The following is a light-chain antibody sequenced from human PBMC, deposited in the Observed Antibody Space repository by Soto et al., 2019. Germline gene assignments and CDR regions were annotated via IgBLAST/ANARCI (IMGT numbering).Light chain of an antibody. Sequence: QSVLTQPASVSGSPGQSITISCIGTSSDVGSSDLVSWYQQHPDTAPKLMIYGATKRPSGVSNRFSGSKSGNTASLTISGLHAEDEAYYYCCSYTSTSPYVFGSGTKLTVL. CDR1: SSDVGSSDL. CDR2: GAT. CDR3: CSYTSTSPYV. J-gene: IGLJ1*01. V-gene: IGLV2-23*01.